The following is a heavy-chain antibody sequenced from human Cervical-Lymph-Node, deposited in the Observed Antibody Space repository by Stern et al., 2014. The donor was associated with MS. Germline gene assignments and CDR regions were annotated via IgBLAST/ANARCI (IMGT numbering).Heavy chain of an antibody. D-gene: IGHD3-22*01. CDR1: GYSFSSYW. CDR3: GREVALTAGLLGF. J-gene: IGHJ4*02. Sequence: EVQLVEAGAEVKKPGESLKIACKGSGYSFSSYWIAWGRRMPGKGLEWMGMIFPSDSEPRYGPSFEGQVTISVDKSTSTAYLHWSSLKASDTARYYCGREVALTAGLLGFWGQGTQVIVS. CDR2: IFPSDSEP. V-gene: IGHV5-51*01.